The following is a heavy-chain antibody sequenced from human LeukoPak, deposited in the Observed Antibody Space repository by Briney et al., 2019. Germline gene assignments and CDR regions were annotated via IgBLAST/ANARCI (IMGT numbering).Heavy chain of an antibody. CDR1: GFTLSSYA. J-gene: IGHJ4*02. V-gene: IGHV3-23*01. Sequence: GGSLRLSCAASGFTLSSYAVSWVRQAPGKGLEWVSGMSGSGGNTYYADSVKGRFTISRDITKNTLYLQMNSLRAEDTALYYCAKDSLPSYGGYFDYWGQGTLVTVSS. CDR3: AKDSLPSYGGYFDY. D-gene: IGHD3-16*01. CDR2: MSGSGGNT.